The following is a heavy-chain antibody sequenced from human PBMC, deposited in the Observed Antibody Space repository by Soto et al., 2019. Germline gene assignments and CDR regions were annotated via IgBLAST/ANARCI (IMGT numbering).Heavy chain of an antibody. D-gene: IGHD5-12*01. CDR3: ARHAPGPYSGYGPFDY. J-gene: IGHJ4*02. V-gene: IGHV4-39*01. Sequence: QLQLQESGPGLVKPSETLSLTCTVSGGSISSSSYYWGWIRQPPGKGLEWIGSIYYSGSTYYNPSLKSRVTISVDTSKNQFSLKLSSVTAADTAVYYCARHAPGPYSGYGPFDYWGQGTLVTVSS. CDR2: IYYSGST. CDR1: GGSISSSSYY.